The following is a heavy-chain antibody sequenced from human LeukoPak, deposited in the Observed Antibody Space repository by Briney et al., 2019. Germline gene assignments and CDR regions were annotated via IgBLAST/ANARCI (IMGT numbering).Heavy chain of an antibody. V-gene: IGHV1-69*13. CDR1: GGTFHTYT. J-gene: IGHJ4*02. CDR2: ILPFLHKP. D-gene: IGHD3-22*01. CDR3: ARALFSGSYMGAFEK. Sequence: SVKVSCKASGGTFHTYTFSWVRQAPGQGVEWMGNILPFLHKPNYAQTLQGRVAITADESTNTAYMELTGLTSEDTAIYFCARALFSGSYMGAFEKWGQGTLVTVSS.